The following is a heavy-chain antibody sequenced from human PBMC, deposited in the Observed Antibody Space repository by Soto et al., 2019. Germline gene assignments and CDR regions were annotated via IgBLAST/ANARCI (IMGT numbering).Heavy chain of an antibody. CDR3: ARANTYSSGWYTWFDP. Sequence: QVQLQESGPGLVKPSGTLSLTCAVSGGSISSSNWWSWVRQPPGKGLEWIGEIYHSGNTNYNPSLKSRVTISVDKSKNQFALKLSSVTAADTAVYYCARANTYSSGWYTWFDPWGQGTLVTVSS. D-gene: IGHD6-19*01. V-gene: IGHV4-4*02. CDR1: GGSISSSNW. J-gene: IGHJ5*02. CDR2: IYHSGNT.